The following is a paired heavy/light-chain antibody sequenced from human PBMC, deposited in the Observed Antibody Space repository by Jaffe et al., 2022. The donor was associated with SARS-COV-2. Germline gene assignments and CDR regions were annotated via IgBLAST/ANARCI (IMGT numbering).Light chain of an antibody. V-gene: IGKV1-27*01. CDR3: QKHSSGLKT. J-gene: IGKJ1*01. Sequence: DIQMTQSPSSLSASVGDRVTITCRASQDITNYLAWYQQKPGKVPELLIYAASTLQSGVPSRFSGSGSGTDFTLTISSLRPEDVATYYCQKHSSGLKTFGQGTKVEIK. CDR1: QDITNY. CDR2: AAS.
Heavy chain of an antibody. D-gene: IGHD1-1*01. CDR1: GFMFSSYD. J-gene: IGHJ4*02. V-gene: IGHV3-23*01. Sequence: EVQLLESGGGLVQPGGSLRLSCAASGFMFSSYDMSWVRQPPGKGLEWVAVISGGGSTTYYADSVKGRFTISRDNSKNTLYLQMNSLRADDTAEYFCGKGLQTTGAPAPLDCWGQGTLVTVSS. CDR3: GKGLQTTGAPAPLDC. CDR2: ISGGGSTT.